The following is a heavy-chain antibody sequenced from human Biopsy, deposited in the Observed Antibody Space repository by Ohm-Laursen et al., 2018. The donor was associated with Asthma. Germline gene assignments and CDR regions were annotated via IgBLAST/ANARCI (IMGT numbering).Heavy chain of an antibody. D-gene: IGHD3-22*01. CDR2: VSSDGHNK. V-gene: IGHV3-30*03. CDR3: ARQSGQEYGDSIPFDT. CDR1: GFVFSQCG. J-gene: IGHJ3*02. Sequence: SLRLSCSAFGFVFSQCGMHWVRQGPGKGLERVALVSSDGHNKYYEDSVKGRFTISRDNSRNRLYLQINSLTVEDSAVYFCARQSGQEYGDSIPFDTWGQGTKVAVSS.